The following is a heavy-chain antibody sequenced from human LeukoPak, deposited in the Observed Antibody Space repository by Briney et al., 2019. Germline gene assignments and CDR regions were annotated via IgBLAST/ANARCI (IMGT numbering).Heavy chain of an antibody. CDR2: IYPGDSDT. CDR1: GYSFTSYW. CDR3: ARLGVEMATITHAFDI. D-gene: IGHD5-12*01. J-gene: IGHJ3*02. Sequence: GECLKISCKGSGYSFTSYWIGWVRQMPGKGLEWMGIIYPGDSDTRYSPSFQGQVTISADKSISTAYLQWSSLKASDTAMYYCARLGVEMATITHAFDIWSQGTMVTVSS. V-gene: IGHV5-51*01.